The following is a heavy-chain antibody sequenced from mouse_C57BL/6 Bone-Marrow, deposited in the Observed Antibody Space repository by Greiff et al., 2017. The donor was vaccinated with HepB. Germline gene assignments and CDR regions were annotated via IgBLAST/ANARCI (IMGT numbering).Heavy chain of an antibody. CDR3: ARTHLITTVVADWYFDV. J-gene: IGHJ1*03. CDR2: IDPEDGET. Sequence: AHVKQSGAELVKPGASVKLSCTASGFNIKDYYMHWVKQRTEQGLEWIGRIDPEDGETKYAPKFQGKATITADTSSNTAYLQLSSLTSEDTAVYYCARTHLITTVVADWYFDVWGTGTTVTVSS. V-gene: IGHV14-2*01. D-gene: IGHD1-1*01. CDR1: GFNIKDYY.